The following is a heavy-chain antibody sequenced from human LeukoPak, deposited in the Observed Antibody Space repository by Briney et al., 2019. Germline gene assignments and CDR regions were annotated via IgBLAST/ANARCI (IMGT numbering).Heavy chain of an antibody. V-gene: IGHV4-59*01. CDR2: IYYSGST. CDR1: GGSISSYY. D-gene: IGHD6-13*01. Sequence: PSETLSLTCTVSGGSISSYYWSWIRQPPGKGLEWIGYIYYSGSTNYNPSLKSRVTISVDTSKNQFSLKLSSVTAADTAVYYCARSLYSSSAHLDYWGQGTPVTVSS. CDR3: ARSLYSSSAHLDY. J-gene: IGHJ4*02.